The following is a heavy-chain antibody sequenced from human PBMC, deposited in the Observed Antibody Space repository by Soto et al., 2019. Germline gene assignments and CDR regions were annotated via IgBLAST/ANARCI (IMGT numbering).Heavy chain of an antibody. J-gene: IGHJ4*02. CDR3: ARGFPSQSGFDY. D-gene: IGHD3-3*01. Sequence: PSETLSLTCTVSGGSISSYYWSWIRQPPGKGLEWIGYIYYSGSTNYNPSLKSRVTISVDTSKNQFSLKLSSVTAADTAVYYCARGFPSQSGFDYWGKGTLVTVSS. CDR2: IYYSGST. CDR1: GGSISSYY. V-gene: IGHV4-59*01.